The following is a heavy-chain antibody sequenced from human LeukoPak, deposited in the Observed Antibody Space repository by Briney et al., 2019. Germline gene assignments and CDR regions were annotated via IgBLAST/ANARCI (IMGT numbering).Heavy chain of an antibody. J-gene: IGHJ5*02. CDR3: AREDGTSIAVAGTWTVPGFDP. CDR2: INPSGGST. D-gene: IGHD6-19*01. CDR1: GYTFTSYY. V-gene: IGHV1-46*01. Sequence: ASVKVSCKASGYTFTSYYMHWVRQAPGQGLEWMGIINPSGGSTSYAQKFQGRVTMTRDMSTSTVYMELSSLRSEDTAVYYCAREDGTSIAVAGTWTVPGFDPWGQGTLVTVSS.